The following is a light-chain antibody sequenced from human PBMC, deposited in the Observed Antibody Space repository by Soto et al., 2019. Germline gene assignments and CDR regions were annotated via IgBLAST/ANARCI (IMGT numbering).Light chain of an antibody. Sequence: QSVLTQPPSASGTPGQRVTISCSGSSSNIGSNYVYWYQQLPGTAPKLLIYRNNQPPSGVPDRFSGSKSGTSASLPISGLRSEDEADYYCAAWDDSLSGYVFGTGTKLTVL. J-gene: IGLJ1*01. V-gene: IGLV1-47*01. CDR2: RNN. CDR3: AAWDDSLSGYV. CDR1: SSNIGSNY.